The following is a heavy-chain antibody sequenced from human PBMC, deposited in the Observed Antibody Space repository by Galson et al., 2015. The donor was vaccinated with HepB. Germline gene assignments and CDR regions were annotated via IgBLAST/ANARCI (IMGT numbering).Heavy chain of an antibody. J-gene: IGHJ4*02. Sequence: SETLSLTCAVYGGSFSGYYWSWIRQPPGKGLEWIGEINHSGSTNYNPSLKSRVTISVDTSKNQFSLKLSSVTAADTAVYYCARGYPGRYSYGYPTFDYWGQGTLVTVSS. CDR2: INHSGST. CDR1: GGSFSGYY. D-gene: IGHD5-18*01. CDR3: ARGYPGRYSYGYPTFDY. V-gene: IGHV4-34*01.